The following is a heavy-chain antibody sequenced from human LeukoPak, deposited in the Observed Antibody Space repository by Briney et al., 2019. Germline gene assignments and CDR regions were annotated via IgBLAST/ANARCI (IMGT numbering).Heavy chain of an antibody. D-gene: IGHD3-9*01. CDR2: IYYSGST. J-gene: IGHJ4*02. CDR3: AATPRDDILTVVFDF. V-gene: IGHV4-59*01. Sequence: PSETLSLTCTVSGGSISSYYWSWIRQPPGKGLEWIGYIYYSGSTNYNPSLKSRVTISVDTSKNQLSLKLSSVTAADTAVYYCAATPRDDILTVVFDFWGQGTLVTVSS. CDR1: GGSISSYY.